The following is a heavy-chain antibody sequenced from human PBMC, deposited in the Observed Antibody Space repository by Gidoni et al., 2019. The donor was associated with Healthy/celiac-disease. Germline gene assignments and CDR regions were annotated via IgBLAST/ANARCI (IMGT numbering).Heavy chain of an antibody. CDR1: GGTFSSYT. J-gene: IGHJ4*02. CDR3: ARDPPDGSGSYYHY. D-gene: IGHD3-10*01. V-gene: IGHV1-69*08. CDR2: IIPILGIA. Sequence: QVQLVQSGAAVKKPGSSVKVSCKASGGTFSSYTIRGVRQAPGQGLEWMGRIIPILGIANYAQKFQGRVTITADKSTSTAYMELSSLRSEDTAVYYCARDPPDGSGSYYHYWGQGTLVTVSS.